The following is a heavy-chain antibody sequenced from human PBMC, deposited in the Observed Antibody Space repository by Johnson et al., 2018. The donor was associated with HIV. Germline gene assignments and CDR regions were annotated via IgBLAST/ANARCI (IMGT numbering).Heavy chain of an antibody. J-gene: IGHJ3*02. V-gene: IGHV3-23*04. D-gene: IGHD3-22*01. CDR2: ISGSGGTT. CDR1: GFTFSSYA. Sequence: VQLVESGGGLVQPGGSLRLSCAASGFTFSSYAMSWVRQAPGKGLEWVSAISGSGGTTYYADSVKGRFTISRDNSKNTLYLQMNSLRPEDTAVYYCAREGYYDSSGYYGAFDMWGQGTMVTVSS. CDR3: AREGYYDSSGYYGAFDM.